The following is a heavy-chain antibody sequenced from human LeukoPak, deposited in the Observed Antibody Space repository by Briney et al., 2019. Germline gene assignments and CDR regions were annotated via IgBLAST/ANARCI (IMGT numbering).Heavy chain of an antibody. CDR3: ARDLQENGMDV. V-gene: IGHV3-30-3*01. CDR2: ISYDGSNK. Sequence: GGSLRLSCAASGFTFSSYAMHWVRQAPGKGLEWVAVISYDGSNKYYADSVKGRFTISRDNSKNMLYLQMNSLRAEDTAVYYCARDLQENGMDVWGQGTTVTVSS. J-gene: IGHJ6*02. CDR1: GFTFSSYA. D-gene: IGHD4-11*01.